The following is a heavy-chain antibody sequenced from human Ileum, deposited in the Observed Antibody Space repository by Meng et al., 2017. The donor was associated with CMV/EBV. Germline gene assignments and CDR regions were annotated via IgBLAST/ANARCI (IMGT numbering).Heavy chain of an antibody. V-gene: IGHV3-33*01. CDR2: VWYDGSKK. Sequence: GESLKISCVASGFSFSIYGMHWVRQAPGKGLEWVAIVWYDGSKKYYADSVKGRFTISRDNSKNTVYLQMNSLRAEDTAMYYCARSPGFGELLPFDYWGQGTLVTVSS. CDR3: ARSPGFGELLPFDY. J-gene: IGHJ4*02. CDR1: GFSFSIYG. D-gene: IGHD3-10*01.